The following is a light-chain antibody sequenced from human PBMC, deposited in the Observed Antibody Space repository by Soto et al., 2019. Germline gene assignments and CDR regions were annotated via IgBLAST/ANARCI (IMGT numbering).Light chain of an antibody. Sequence: ELVMTQSPATLSVTPGERATLSCRASQSVRSNLAWYQQKPGQAPRLLIYGVSTRATGIPARFSGSGSGTEFTLTVRGLQSEDSAVYYCQQYDNWPPCTFGQGTKVEIQ. J-gene: IGKJ1*01. CDR1: QSVRSN. CDR3: QQYDNWPPCT. CDR2: GVS. V-gene: IGKV3-15*01.